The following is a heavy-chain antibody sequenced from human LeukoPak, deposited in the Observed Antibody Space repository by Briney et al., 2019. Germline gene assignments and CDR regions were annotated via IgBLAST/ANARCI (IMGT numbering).Heavy chain of an antibody. D-gene: IGHD3-10*01. CDR2: IKRDGSEK. J-gene: IGHJ3*02. CDR3: ARARDYGSGRANAFDI. V-gene: IGHV3-7*05. CDR1: GFTFSSYW. Sequence: PGESLRLSCAASGFTFSSYWMSWVRQAPGKGLEWVANIKRDGSEKYYVDSVKGRLTISRDNAENSLYLQMNSLRAEDTAVYYCARARDYGSGRANAFDIWGQGTMVTVSS.